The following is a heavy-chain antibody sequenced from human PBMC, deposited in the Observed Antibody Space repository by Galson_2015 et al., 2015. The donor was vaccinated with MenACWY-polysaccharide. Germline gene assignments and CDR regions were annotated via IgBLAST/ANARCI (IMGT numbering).Heavy chain of an antibody. J-gene: IGHJ4*02. CDR3: ARINLPFPPIDY. Sequence: SLRLSCAASGFVFNNYAMSWVRQAPGKGLDWVSSISYNGGATFNGDSGKGRFTISRDNSKNTLYLQMNSLRAGDTAVYYCARINLPFPPIDYWGQGTLVTVSS. CDR2: ISYNGGAT. CDR1: GFVFNNYA. D-gene: IGHD2-2*02. V-gene: IGHV3-23*01.